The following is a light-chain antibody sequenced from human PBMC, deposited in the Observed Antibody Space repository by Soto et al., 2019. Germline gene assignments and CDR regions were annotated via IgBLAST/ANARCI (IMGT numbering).Light chain of an antibody. V-gene: IGLV4-69*01. J-gene: IGLJ3*02. CDR1: SGHSSYA. CDR3: QTWGTGLHWV. CDR2: LNSDGSH. Sequence: QAVLTQSPSASASLVASVKLTCTLSSGHSSYAIAWHQQQPEKGPRYLMKLNSDGSHSKGDGIPDRFSGSSSGAERYLTISSLQSEDEADYYCQTWGTGLHWVFGGGTKLTVL.